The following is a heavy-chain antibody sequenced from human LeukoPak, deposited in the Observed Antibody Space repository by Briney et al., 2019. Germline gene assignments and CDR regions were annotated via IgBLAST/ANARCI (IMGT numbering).Heavy chain of an antibody. V-gene: IGHV3-23*01. CDR3: AKDMWDIVVVVAADY. J-gene: IGHJ4*02. D-gene: IGHD2-15*01. CDR2: ISGSGGST. Sequence: HPGGSLRLSCAASGFTFSSYAMSWVRQAPGKGLEWVSAISGSGGSTYYADSVTGRFTISRDNSKNTLYLQMNSLRAEDTAVYYCAKDMWDIVVVVAADYWGQGTLVTVSS. CDR1: GFTFSSYA.